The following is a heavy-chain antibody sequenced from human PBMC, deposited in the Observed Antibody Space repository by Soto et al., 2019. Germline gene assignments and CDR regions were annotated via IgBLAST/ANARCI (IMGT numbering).Heavy chain of an antibody. D-gene: IGHD6-13*01. CDR1: GFTFSSYA. CDR3: AKDPAADGGYYYYGMDV. J-gene: IGHJ6*02. CDR2: ISGSGGST. V-gene: IGHV3-23*01. Sequence: EVQLLESGGGLVQPGGSLRLSCAASGFTFSSYAMSWVRQAPGEGLEWVSAISGSGGSTYYADSVKGRFTISRDNSKNTLYLQMNSLRAEDTAVYYCAKDPAADGGYYYYGMDVWGQGTTVTVSS.